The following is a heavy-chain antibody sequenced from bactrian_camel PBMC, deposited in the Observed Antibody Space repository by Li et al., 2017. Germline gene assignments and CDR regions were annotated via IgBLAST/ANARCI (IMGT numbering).Heavy chain of an antibody. D-gene: IGHD3*01. CDR3: AARGLGADCSGPRRSSAEYVY. CDR2: IDSDGTT. V-gene: IGHV3S55*01. Sequence: HVQLVESGGGSVQAGGSLRLSCGYTYNGGDMAWFRQAPGKEREGVAAIDSDGTTEYADSVKGRFTISQGNAENTLYLQMNSLKSEDAAMYFCAARGLGADCSGPRRSSAEYVYWGRGTQVTVS. CDR1: YTYNGGD. J-gene: IGHJ4*01.